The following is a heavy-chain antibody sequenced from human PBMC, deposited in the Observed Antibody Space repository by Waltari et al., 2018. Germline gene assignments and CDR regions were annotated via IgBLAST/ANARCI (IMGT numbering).Heavy chain of an antibody. V-gene: IGHV4-61*09. CDR1: RGPCGGGNSY. Sequence: QVQRQESGPGWVRPSQTLSLPCRAPRGPCGGGNSYWSWIRQPAGKRLEWIGYIYASGSTNYNPSLKSRVTISVDTSKSQFSLKLSSVTAADTAVYYCARLGGGMDVWGQGTTVTVSS. D-gene: IGHD3-16*01. CDR3: ARLGGGMDV. J-gene: IGHJ6*02. CDR2: IYASGST.